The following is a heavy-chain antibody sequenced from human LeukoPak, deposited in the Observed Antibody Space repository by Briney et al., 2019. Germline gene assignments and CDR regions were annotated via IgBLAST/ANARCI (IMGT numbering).Heavy chain of an antibody. CDR2: ISSNGGST. Sequence: QPGGSLRLSCAASGFTFSSYAMHWVRQAPGKGLEYVSAISSNGGSTYYANSVKGRFTISRDNSKNTLYLQMGSLRAEDMAVYYCARDGGGSYPDAFDIWGQGTRVTVSS. J-gene: IGHJ3*02. V-gene: IGHV3-64*01. D-gene: IGHD1-26*01. CDR3: ARDGGGSYPDAFDI. CDR1: GFTFSSYA.